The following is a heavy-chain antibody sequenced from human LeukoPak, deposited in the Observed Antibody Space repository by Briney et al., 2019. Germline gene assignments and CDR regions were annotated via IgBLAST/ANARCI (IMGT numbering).Heavy chain of an antibody. J-gene: IGHJ4*02. CDR2: IRYDGSNK. Sequence: GGSLRLSCAASGFTFSSYGMHWVRQAPGKGLEWVAFIRYDGSNKYYADSVKGRFTISRDNSKNTLYMQMNSLRAEDTAVYYCAKDLQYYYDSSGYGFDYWGQGTLVTVSS. CDR1: GFTFSSYG. D-gene: IGHD3-22*01. CDR3: AKDLQYYYDSSGYGFDY. V-gene: IGHV3-30*02.